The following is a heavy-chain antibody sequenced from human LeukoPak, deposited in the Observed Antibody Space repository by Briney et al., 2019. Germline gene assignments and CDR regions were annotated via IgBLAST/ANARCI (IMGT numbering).Heavy chain of an antibody. J-gene: IGHJ6*02. V-gene: IGHV3-7*03. D-gene: IGHD3-16*01. CDR1: GFTFSSYW. CDR2: INHNGNVN. CDR3: ARGGGLDV. Sequence: PGGSLRLSCAASGFTFSSYWMNWARPAPGKGLEWVASINHNGNVNYYVDSVKGRFTIFRDNAKNSLYLQMSNLRAEDTAVYFCARGGGLDVWGQGATVTVSS.